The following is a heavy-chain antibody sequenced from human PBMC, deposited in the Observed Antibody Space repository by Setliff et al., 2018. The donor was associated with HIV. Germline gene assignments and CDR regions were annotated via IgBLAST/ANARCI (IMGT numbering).Heavy chain of an antibody. D-gene: IGHD6-13*01. CDR2: TYYRSKWYN. CDR1: GDSVSSSSTT. J-gene: IGHJ3*02. Sequence: PSQTLSLTCAISGDSVSSSSTTWNWIRQSPSRGLEWLGRTYYRSKWYNDSAISVKGRMTINSDTSKNYFSLTVNSVTAADTAIYYCARDRSSWSGGPNDAFDIWGPGTMVTVSS. V-gene: IGHV6-1*01. CDR3: ARDRSSWSGGPNDAFDI.